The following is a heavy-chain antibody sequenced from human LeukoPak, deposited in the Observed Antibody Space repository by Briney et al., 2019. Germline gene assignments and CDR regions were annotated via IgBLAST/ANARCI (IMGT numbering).Heavy chain of an antibody. J-gene: IGHJ4*02. Sequence: GGSLRLSCAASGFTLSSFGMSWVRQAPGKGLEWVSAISGSSGRTYYADAVKGRFTVSRDISKNTVSLQMNRLRADDTATYHCAKDRFYDILTGHPDYWGQGTLVTVSS. CDR3: AKDRFYDILTGHPDY. D-gene: IGHD3-9*01. CDR2: ISGSSGRT. V-gene: IGHV3-23*01. CDR1: GFTLSSFG.